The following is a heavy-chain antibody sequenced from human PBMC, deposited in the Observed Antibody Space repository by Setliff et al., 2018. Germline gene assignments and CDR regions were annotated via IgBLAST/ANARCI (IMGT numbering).Heavy chain of an antibody. J-gene: IGHJ6*03. D-gene: IGHD3-22*01. CDR2: INPSSGNT. CDR1: GYTFTSYY. V-gene: IGHV1-46*01. CDR3: VREGVDSRSSTDYRYYMDV. Sequence: ASVKVSCQASGYTFTSYYMHWVRQAPGQGLEWMGLINPSSGNTIYAQEFQGRVTIITDESTSTAYMELSSLRFEDTAVYYCVREGVDSRSSTDYRYYMDVWGKGTTVTVSS.